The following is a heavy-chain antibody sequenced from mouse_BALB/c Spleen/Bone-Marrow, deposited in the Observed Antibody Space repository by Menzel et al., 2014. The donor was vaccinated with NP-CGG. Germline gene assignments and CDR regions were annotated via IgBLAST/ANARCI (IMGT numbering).Heavy chain of an antibody. Sequence: EVQLVESGGGLVQPGGSRKLSCAASGFTFSSFGMHWVRQAPEKGLEWVAYISSGSSTVYYADKVMGRFTISRGNPKNTLFLQMTSLRSEDTAMYYCARSGSSSGCFDYWGQGTTLTVSS. V-gene: IGHV5-17*02. CDR1: GFTFSSFG. J-gene: IGHJ2*01. CDR3: ARSGSSSGCFDY. D-gene: IGHD1-1*01. CDR2: ISSGSSTV.